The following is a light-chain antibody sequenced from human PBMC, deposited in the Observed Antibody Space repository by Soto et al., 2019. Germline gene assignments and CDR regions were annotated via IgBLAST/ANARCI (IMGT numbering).Light chain of an antibody. V-gene: IGLV2-14*01. CDR3: ATWDDRLTAWV. CDR2: EVS. CDR1: SSDVGGHNF. J-gene: IGLJ3*02. Sequence: QSALTQPASVSGSPGQSITISCTGTSSDVGGHNFVSWFQQHPGKAPKLMIYEVSNRPSGVSNRFSGSKSGNTASLTISGLQAEDEGDYYCATWDDRLTAWVFGGGTKLTVL.